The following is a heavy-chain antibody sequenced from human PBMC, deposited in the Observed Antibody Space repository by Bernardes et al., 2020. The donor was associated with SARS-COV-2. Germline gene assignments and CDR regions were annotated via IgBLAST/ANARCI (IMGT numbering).Heavy chain of an antibody. J-gene: IGHJ4*02. D-gene: IGHD3-10*01. CDR2: IYPTGTP. CDR3: SRHLYGAPR. CDR1: GGSLGHYY. V-gene: IGHV4-59*01. Sequence: SETLSLTCTISGGSLGHYYWSWTRQAPGKGLEWIGYIYPTGTPVFNPSLQSRVTISVDMSKNNLSLKVTSVTAADTATYYCSRHLYGAPRWGRGTLVTVSS.